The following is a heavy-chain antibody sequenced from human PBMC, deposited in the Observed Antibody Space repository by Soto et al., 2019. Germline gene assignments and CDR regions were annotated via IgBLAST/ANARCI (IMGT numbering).Heavy chain of an antibody. V-gene: IGHV1-2*02. CDR3: ARGYPVVRGLESYYFDY. CDR1: GYTFTGYY. D-gene: IGHD3-10*01. J-gene: IGHJ4*02. Sequence: ASVKVSCKASGYTFTGYYMHWVRQAPGQGLEWMGWINPNSGGTNYAQKFQGRVTMTRDTSISTAYMELSRLRSDDTAVYYCARGYPVVRGLESYYFDYWGQGTLVTVSS. CDR2: INPNSGGT.